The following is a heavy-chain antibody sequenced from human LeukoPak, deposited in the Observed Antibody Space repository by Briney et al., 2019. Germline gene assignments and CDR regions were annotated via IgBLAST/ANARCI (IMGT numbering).Heavy chain of an antibody. Sequence: PSETLSLTCIVSSGSISSYYWSWIRQPPGKGLEWIGYIDYSGSTSYNPSLKSRVTISVDTSKNQFSLNLTSVTAADTAVYFCARTNYYDILTGYSPGHFDYWGQGTLVSVSS. CDR1: SGSISSYY. CDR3: ARTNYYDILTGYSPGHFDY. CDR2: IDYSGST. V-gene: IGHV4-59*08. D-gene: IGHD3-9*01. J-gene: IGHJ4*02.